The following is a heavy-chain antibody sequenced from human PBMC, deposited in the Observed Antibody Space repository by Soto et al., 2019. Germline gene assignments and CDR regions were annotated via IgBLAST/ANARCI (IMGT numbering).Heavy chain of an antibody. CDR1: GYSFTSYW. D-gene: IGHD3-3*01. CDR2: IDPSDSYT. J-gene: IGHJ6*02. Sequence: PGESLKISCMGSGYSFTSYWISWVRQMPGKGLEWMGRIDPSDSYTNYSPSFQGHVTVSADKSISTAYLQWSSLKASDTAMYYCARRATGTQFFYYYYYGMDVWGQGTTVTVSS. V-gene: IGHV5-10-1*01. CDR3: ARRATGTQFFYYYYYGMDV.